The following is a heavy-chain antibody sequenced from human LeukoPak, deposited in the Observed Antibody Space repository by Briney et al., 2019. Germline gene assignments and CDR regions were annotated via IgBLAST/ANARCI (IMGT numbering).Heavy chain of an antibody. CDR3: AGHYGDPLFDY. J-gene: IGHJ4*02. CDR2: IYYSGST. V-gene: IGHV4-59*01. CDR1: GGSISSYY. D-gene: IGHD4-17*01. Sequence: SETLSLTCTVSGGSISSYYWSWIRQPPGKGLEWIGYIYYSGSTNYNPSLKSRVTISVDPSKNQFSLKLSSVTAADTAVYYCAGHYGDPLFDYWGQGTLVTVSS.